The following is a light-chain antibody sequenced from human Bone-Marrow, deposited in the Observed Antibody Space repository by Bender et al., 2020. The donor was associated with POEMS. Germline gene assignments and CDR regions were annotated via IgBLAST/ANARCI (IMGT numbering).Light chain of an antibody. CDR1: SSNFGNNA. CDR3: SSWDDRLNGWV. V-gene: IGLV1-44*01. CDR2: SNN. Sequence: QSVLTQPPSASGTPGQSVTISCSGTSSNFGNNAANWYQHVPGTAPKLLNYSNNQRPSGVPDRFSASTSGTSASLAISGLHSDDEADYYCSSWDDRLNGWVFGGGTKLTVL. J-gene: IGLJ3*02.